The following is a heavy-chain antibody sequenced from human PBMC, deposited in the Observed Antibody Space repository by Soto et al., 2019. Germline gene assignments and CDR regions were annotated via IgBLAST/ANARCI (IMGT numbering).Heavy chain of an antibody. V-gene: IGHV3-64D*06. J-gene: IGHJ4*02. CDR1: GFTFSSYA. D-gene: IGHD3-22*01. CDR3: VKISGQRLYYDSSHSYFDY. Sequence: PGGSLRLSCSASGFTFSSYAMHWVRQAPGKGLEYVSAISSNGGSTYYADSVKGRFTISRDNSKNTLYLQMSSLRAEDTAVYYCVKISGQRLYYDSSHSYFDYWGQGTLVTVSS. CDR2: ISSNGGST.